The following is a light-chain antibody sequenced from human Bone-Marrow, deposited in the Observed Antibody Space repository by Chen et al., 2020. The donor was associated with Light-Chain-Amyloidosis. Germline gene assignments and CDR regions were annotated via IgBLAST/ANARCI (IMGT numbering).Light chain of an antibody. Sequence: QSALTQPASVSGSPGQSITISCTGTSSYVGGDNHVSWYQQHPDKAPKLMIYEVTNRTSWVPDRFSGSKSDNTASLTISGLQTEDEADYFCSSYTITNALVFGSGTRVTVL. CDR2: EVT. CDR1: SSYVGGDNH. CDR3: SSYTITNALV. V-gene: IGLV2-14*01. J-gene: IGLJ1*01.